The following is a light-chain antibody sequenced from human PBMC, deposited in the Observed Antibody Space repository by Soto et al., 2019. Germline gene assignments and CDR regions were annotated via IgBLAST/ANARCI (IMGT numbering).Light chain of an antibody. CDR2: RTS. V-gene: IGKV3-20*01. Sequence: EIVMTQSPATLSVSPGERATLSCRASQGISSNLGWYQQKPGQAPRLLMFRTSSRATGFPARFSGSGSGTDFTLTISRLEPEDFAVYYCQQYGSSPRTFGQGTKVDIK. CDR1: QGISSN. CDR3: QQYGSSPRT. J-gene: IGKJ1*01.